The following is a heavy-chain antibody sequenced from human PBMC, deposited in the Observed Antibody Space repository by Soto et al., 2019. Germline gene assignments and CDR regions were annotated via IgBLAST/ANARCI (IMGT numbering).Heavy chain of an antibody. D-gene: IGHD5-12*01. J-gene: IGHJ5*02. CDR2: ISYSGTT. CDR3: ARGRGYSYGLDP. V-gene: IGHV4-30-4*01. CDR1: GDSISSVYNY. Sequence: LSLTCTVSGDSISSVYNYWSWIRQPPGEGLEWIGFISYSGTTSYSPSLKSRLAISLDTSKNQFSLSLTSVTAADTAVYYCARGRGYSYGLDPWGQGTLVTVSS.